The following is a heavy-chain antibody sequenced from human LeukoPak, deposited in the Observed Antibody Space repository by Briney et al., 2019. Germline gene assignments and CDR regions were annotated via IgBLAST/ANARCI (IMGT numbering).Heavy chain of an antibody. CDR1: GFTFSSYE. D-gene: IGHD6-13*01. CDR3: ARAAAGPYFDY. V-gene: IGHV3-48*03. Sequence: GGSLRLSCAASGFTFSSYEMNWVRQAPGKGLEWVSYISSSGSTIYYADSVKGRFTISRDNAENSLYLQMNSLRAEDTAVYYCARAAAGPYFDYWGQGTLVTVSS. J-gene: IGHJ4*02. CDR2: ISSSGSTI.